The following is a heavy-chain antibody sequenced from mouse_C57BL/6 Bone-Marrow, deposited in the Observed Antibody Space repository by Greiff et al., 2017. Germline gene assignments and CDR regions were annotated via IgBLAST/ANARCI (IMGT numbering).Heavy chain of an antibody. V-gene: IGHV1-80*01. J-gene: IGHJ4*01. Sequence: QVHVKQSGAELVKPGASVKISCKASGYAFSSYWMNWVKQRPGKGLEWIGQIYPGDGDTNYNGKFKGKATLTADKSSSTAYMQLSSLTSEDSAVYFCARCPSTVVATEAMDYWGQGTSVTVSS. CDR3: ARCPSTVVATEAMDY. CDR1: GYAFSSYW. CDR2: IYPGDGDT. D-gene: IGHD1-1*01.